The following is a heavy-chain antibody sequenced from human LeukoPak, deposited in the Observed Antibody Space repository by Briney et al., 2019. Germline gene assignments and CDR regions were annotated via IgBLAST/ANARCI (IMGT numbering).Heavy chain of an antibody. Sequence: SETLSLTCTVSGGSITIDSYYWGWIRQPPGKGLEYIGNIYYSGSTHYNPSLKSRVTISVDTSKNQFSLKLSSVTAADTAVYYCARHPTITMIDFWGRGTLVTVSS. J-gene: IGHJ2*01. V-gene: IGHV4-39*01. D-gene: IGHD3-22*01. CDR1: GGSITIDSYY. CDR3: ARHPTITMIDF. CDR2: IYYSGST.